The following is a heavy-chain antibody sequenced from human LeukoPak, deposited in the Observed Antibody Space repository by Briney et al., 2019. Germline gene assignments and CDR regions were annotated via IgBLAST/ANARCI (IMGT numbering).Heavy chain of an antibody. D-gene: IGHD3-22*01. CDR1: GFAFSRYG. J-gene: IGHJ4*02. Sequence: LGGSLRLSCAASGFAFSRYGIHWVRQAPGKGLEWVALISYHGSHKYYGDSVRGRFTISRDNSKNTLYLQMTSLRTEDTAMYYCAKDLSDSSGYWYGELDYWGQGILVTVSS. CDR3: AKDLSDSSGYWYGELDY. V-gene: IGHV3-30*18. CDR2: ISYHGSHK.